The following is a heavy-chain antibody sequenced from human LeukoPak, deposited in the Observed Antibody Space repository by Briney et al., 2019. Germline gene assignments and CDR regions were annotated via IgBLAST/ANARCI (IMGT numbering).Heavy chain of an antibody. CDR3: ARGTRYCSSTSCIGGY. CDR1: GYTFTSYG. Sequence: ASVKVSCKASGYTFTSYGISWVRQAPGQGLEWMGWISAYNGNTNYAQKLQGRVTVTTDTSTSTAYMELRSLRSDDTAVYYCARGTRYCSSTSCIGGYWGQGTLVTVSS. D-gene: IGHD2-2*01. CDR2: ISAYNGNT. J-gene: IGHJ4*02. V-gene: IGHV1-18*01.